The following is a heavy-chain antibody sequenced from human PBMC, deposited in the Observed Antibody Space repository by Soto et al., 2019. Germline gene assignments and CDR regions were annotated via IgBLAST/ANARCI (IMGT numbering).Heavy chain of an antibody. V-gene: IGHV1-3*01. CDR2: INAGNGNT. Sequence: QVQLVQSGAEVKKPGASVKVSCKASGYTFTSYAMHWVRQAPGQRLEWMGWINAGNGNTKYSQKFQGRVTITRDTSASTAYMGLSSLRSEDTAVYYCARAPIVVVPAAIGDYYYYYMDVWGKGTTVTVSS. CDR1: GYTFTSYA. D-gene: IGHD2-2*02. CDR3: ARAPIVVVPAAIGDYYYYYMDV. J-gene: IGHJ6*03.